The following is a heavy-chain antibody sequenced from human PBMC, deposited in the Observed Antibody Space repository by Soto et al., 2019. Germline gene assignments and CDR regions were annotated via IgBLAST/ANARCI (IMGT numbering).Heavy chain of an antibody. D-gene: IGHD6-6*01. V-gene: IGHV4-31*03. CDR2: IYYSGST. CDR1: GGSISSGGYY. Sequence: SETLSLTCTVSGGSISSGGYYWSWIRQHPGKGLEWIGYIYYSGSTYYNPSLKSRVTISVDTSKNQFSLKLSSVTAADTAVYYCARDGRHSSSSRSIWGQGTLVTVSS. CDR3: ARDGRHSSSSRSI. J-gene: IGHJ4*02.